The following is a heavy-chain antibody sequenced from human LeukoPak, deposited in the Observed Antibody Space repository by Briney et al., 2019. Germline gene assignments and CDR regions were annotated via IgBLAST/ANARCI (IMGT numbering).Heavy chain of an antibody. D-gene: IGHD3-10*01. CDR2: ISSSSSYI. J-gene: IGHJ4*02. Sequence: GGSLRLSCAASGFTFSSYSMNWVRQAPGKGLEWVSSISSSSSYIYYADSVKGRFTISRDNAKNSLYLQMISLRAEDTAVYYCARDSRFGELLYGGHWGQGTLVTVSS. CDR3: ARDSRFGELLYGGH. CDR1: GFTFSSYS. V-gene: IGHV3-21*01.